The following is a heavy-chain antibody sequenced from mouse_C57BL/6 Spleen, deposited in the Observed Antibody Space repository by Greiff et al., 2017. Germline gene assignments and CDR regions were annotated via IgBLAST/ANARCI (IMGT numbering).Heavy chain of an antibody. CDR1: GYTFTSYG. Sequence: VKLQQSGAELARPGASVKLSCKASGYTFTSYGISWVKQRTGQGLEWIGEIYPRSGNTYYNEKFKGKATLTADKSSSTAYMELRSLTSEDSAVYFCARRTGDWYFDVWGTGTTVTVSS. CDR3: ARRTGDWYFDV. J-gene: IGHJ1*03. V-gene: IGHV1-81*01. D-gene: IGHD4-1*01. CDR2: IYPRSGNT.